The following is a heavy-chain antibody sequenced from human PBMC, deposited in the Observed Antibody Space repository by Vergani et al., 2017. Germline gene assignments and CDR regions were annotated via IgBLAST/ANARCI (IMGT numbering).Heavy chain of an antibody. CDR3: AXYLRDSTDGLPDS. D-gene: IGHD2-21*02. CDR1: GFTFSNFG. CDR2: IGKDGINT. J-gene: IGHJ4*02. Sequence: VRLVESGGGLVQPGRSLRLSCAASGFTFSNFGMHWIRQAPGKGLEWLAYIGKDGINTRYRDAVKGRFTVSRDNSKDILYLQMDSLRSEDTALYYCAXYLRDSTDGLPDSWGPGTLVIVSS. V-gene: IGHV3-30*02.